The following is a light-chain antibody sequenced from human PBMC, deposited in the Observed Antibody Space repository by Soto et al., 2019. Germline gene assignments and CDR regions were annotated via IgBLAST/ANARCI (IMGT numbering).Light chain of an antibody. Sequence: DIQMTQSPSSLSASVGDRVTITCRASPGITNYLAWYQQKPGKVPKLLIYAASTLRSGAPSRFSGSGSGTDFTLTISSLQPEDVATYYCQNYNRAPLTFGGGTKVEIK. CDR3: QNYNRAPLT. CDR1: PGITNY. CDR2: AAS. J-gene: IGKJ4*01. V-gene: IGKV1-27*01.